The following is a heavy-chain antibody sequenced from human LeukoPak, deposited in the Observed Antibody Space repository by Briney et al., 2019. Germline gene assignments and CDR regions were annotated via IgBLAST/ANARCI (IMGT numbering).Heavy chain of an antibody. CDR3: ARVRLLWFGEPGTVDY. D-gene: IGHD3-10*01. CDR1: GGSHSSGDYY. V-gene: IGHV4-30-4*08. Sequence: SETLSLTCTVSGGSHSSGDYYWSWIRQPPGKGLEWIGYIYYSGSTYYNPSLKSQVTISVDTSKNQFSLKLSSVTAADTAVYYCARVRLLWFGEPGTVDYWGQGTLVTVSS. J-gene: IGHJ4*02. CDR2: IYYSGST.